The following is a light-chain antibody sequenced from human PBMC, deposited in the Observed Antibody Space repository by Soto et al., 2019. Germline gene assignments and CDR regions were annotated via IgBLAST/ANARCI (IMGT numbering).Light chain of an antibody. CDR3: QQYGSSPT. CDR1: QSVSSSY. Sequence: EIVLTQSPGTLSLSPGERATLSCSASQSVSSSYLAWDQQKPGQAPRLLIYGASSRATGIPDRFSGSGSGTDFTLTISRLEPEDFAVYYCQQYGSSPTFGQGTKLVIK. CDR2: GAS. J-gene: IGKJ2*01. V-gene: IGKV3-20*01.